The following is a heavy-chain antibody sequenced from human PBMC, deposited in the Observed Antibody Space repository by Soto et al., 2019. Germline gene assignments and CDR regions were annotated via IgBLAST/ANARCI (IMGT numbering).Heavy chain of an antibody. V-gene: IGHV1-69*01. CDR1: GGTFGTYI. J-gene: IGHJ4*02. Sequence: QVHLVQSGAEVKKPGSSVKVSCTASGGTFGTYIISWVRQGPGQGLEWMGGIIPIFGTTTYAQKFQGRVTITADESSGTAYMDLSSLRSGDTALYYCTVRSMGDVDSWGQRTLVAVSS. CDR3: TVRSMGDVDS. D-gene: IGHD1-26*01. CDR2: IIPIFGTT.